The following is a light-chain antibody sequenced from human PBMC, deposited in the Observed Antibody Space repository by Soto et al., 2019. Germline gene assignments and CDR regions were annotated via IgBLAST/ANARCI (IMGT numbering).Light chain of an antibody. CDR1: QSVSSSY. CDR3: QHFRA. CDR2: GAS. Sequence: EIVLTQSPGTLAFSPGERATLSCRASQSVSSSYLAWYQQKRGQAPRLLMYGASSRATGIPDRFSGSGSGTDFTLTISRLEPEDFVLYYCQHFRAFGQGTRLEI. J-gene: IGKJ5*01. V-gene: IGKV3-20*01.